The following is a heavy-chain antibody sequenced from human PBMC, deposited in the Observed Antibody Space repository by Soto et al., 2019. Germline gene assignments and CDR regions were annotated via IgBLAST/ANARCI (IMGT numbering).Heavy chain of an antibody. V-gene: IGHV1-2*02. CDR2: INPDSGGT. D-gene: IGHD2-2*01. J-gene: IGHJ5*02. CDR3: VRPYCSSIGCHNWFDP. Sequence: ASVKVSCKASGCTFTGYYMYWVRQAPGQGLEWMGWINPDSGGTNYAQNFQGRVTMTRDTSITTAYMELTSLTSDDTAVYYCVRPYCSSIGCHNWFDPWGQGPLVTVSS. CDR1: GCTFTGYY.